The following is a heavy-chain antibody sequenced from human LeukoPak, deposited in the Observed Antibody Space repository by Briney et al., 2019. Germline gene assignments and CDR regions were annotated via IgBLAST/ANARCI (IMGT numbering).Heavy chain of an antibody. J-gene: IGHJ3*02. Sequence: GGSLRPSCAASGFTFSSYSMNWVRQAPGKGLEWVSYISTGSSTIYYAASVKGRFTISRDNAKNSLYLQMNSLRAEDTAVYYCARGGGSSGWRAFDIWGQGTMVTVSS. V-gene: IGHV3-48*04. D-gene: IGHD6-19*01. CDR3: ARGGGSSGWRAFDI. CDR1: GFTFSSYS. CDR2: ISTGSSTI.